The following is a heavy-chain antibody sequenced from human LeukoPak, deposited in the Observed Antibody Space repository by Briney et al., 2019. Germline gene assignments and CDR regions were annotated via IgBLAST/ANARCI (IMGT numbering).Heavy chain of an antibody. CDR3: AKERERGQWLFDY. CDR1: GFTFSNYA. D-gene: IGHD6-19*01. J-gene: IGHJ4*02. V-gene: IGHV3-64*01. Sequence: GGSLRLSCAASGFTFSNYAMHWVRQAQGKGLEYVSAISSNGGSTYYANSVKGRFTISRDNSKNSLYLQMNSLRTEDTALYYCAKERERGQWLFDYWGQGTLVTVSS. CDR2: ISSNGGST.